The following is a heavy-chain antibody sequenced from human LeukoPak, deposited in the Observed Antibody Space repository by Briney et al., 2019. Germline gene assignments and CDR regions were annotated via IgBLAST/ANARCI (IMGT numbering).Heavy chain of an antibody. CDR2: IWYDGSNK. CDR3: ARERAVADSFDY. CDR1: GFTFSSYG. J-gene: IGHJ4*02. D-gene: IGHD6-19*01. Sequence: PGGSLRLSCAASGFTFSSYGMHWVRQAPGKGLEWVAVIWYDGSNKYYADSVKGRFTISRDNSKNTLYLQMNSLRAEDTAVYYCARERAVADSFDYWGQGTLVTVSS. V-gene: IGHV3-33*01.